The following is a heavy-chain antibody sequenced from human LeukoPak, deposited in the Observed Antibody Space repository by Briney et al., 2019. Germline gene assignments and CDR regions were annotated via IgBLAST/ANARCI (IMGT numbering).Heavy chain of an antibody. J-gene: IGHJ4*02. CDR1: GVSFSSYY. D-gene: IGHD6-6*01. Sequence: SETLSLTCTVSGVSFSSYYWSWIRQPPGKGLEWIGYIYYTGSTNYNPSLKGRVTVSVDTSRNQFSLRLSSVTAADTAVYYCARGGSRVISSSDFDSWGQGILVTVSS. V-gene: IGHV4-59*01. CDR2: IYYTGST. CDR3: ARGGSRVISSSDFDS.